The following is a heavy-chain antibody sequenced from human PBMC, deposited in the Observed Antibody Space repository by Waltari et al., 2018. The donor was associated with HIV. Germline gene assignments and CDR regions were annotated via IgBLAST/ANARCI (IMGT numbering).Heavy chain of an antibody. V-gene: IGHV3-53*01. CDR3: ARDPRSSGYYGMDV. J-gene: IGHJ6*02. Sequence: EVQLVESGGGLLEPGGSLRLSCAASGFTISATYMSWVRQAPGKGLEWVSVIYSGGSTYYADSVKGRFTISRDNSKNTLSLHMNSLRAEDTAVYYCARDPRSSGYYGMDVWGQGATVTVSS. CDR2: IYSGGST. CDR1: GFTISATY. D-gene: IGHD1-26*01.